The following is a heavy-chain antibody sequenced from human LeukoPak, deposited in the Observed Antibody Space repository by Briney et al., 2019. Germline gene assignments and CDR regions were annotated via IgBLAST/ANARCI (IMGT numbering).Heavy chain of an antibody. CDR2: ISGSGGST. V-gene: IGHV3-23*01. D-gene: IGHD3-10*01. J-gene: IGHJ4*02. CDR3: AKDYQYGSGTWYYFDY. CDR1: GFTFSSYA. Sequence: GGSLRLSCAASGFTFSSYAMSWVRQAPGKGLEWVSAISGSGGSTYYADSVKGRFTISRDNSKNTLYLQMNSLRAEDTAVYYCAKDYQYGSGTWYYFDYWGQGTLVTVS.